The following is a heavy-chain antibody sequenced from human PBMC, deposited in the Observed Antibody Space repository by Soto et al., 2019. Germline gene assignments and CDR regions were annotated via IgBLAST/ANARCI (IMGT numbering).Heavy chain of an antibody. D-gene: IGHD4-17*01. J-gene: IGHJ3*02. CDR2: ISYDGSNK. CDR1: GFTFSSYA. V-gene: IGHV3-30-3*01. CDR3: ARGGRWDSTTVSDI. Sequence: QVQLVESGGGVVQPGRSLRLSCAASGFTFSSYAMHWVRQAPGKGLEWVAVISYDGSNKYYADSVKGRFTISRDNSKNTLYLQMNSLRAEDTAVYYCARGGRWDSTTVSDIWGQGTMVTVSS.